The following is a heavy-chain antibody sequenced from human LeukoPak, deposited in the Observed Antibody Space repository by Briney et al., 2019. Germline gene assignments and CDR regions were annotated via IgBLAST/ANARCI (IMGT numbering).Heavy chain of an antibody. CDR2: INTNTGNP. J-gene: IGHJ5*02. D-gene: IGHD6-13*01. CDR1: GYTFTSYA. CDR3: ARGGFVAAAGIDFDP. V-gene: IGHV7-4-1*02. Sequence: GASVNVSCKASGYTFTSYAVNWVRQAPGQGLEWMGWINTNTGNPTYAQGFTGRFVFSLDTSVSTAYLQISSLKAEDTAVYYCARGGFVAAAGIDFDPWGQGTLVTVSS.